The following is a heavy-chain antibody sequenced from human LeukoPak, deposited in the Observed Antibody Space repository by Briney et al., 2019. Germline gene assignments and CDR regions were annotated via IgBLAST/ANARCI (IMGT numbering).Heavy chain of an antibody. V-gene: IGHV3-30-3*01. CDR2: ISYDGSNK. Sequence: GRSLRLSCAASGFTFSSYAMHWVRQAPGKGLEWVAVISYDGSNKYYADSVKGRFTISRDNSKNTLYLQMNSLRAEDTAVYYCASTLGTYCSSTSCYVNYFDYWGQGTLVTVSS. CDR3: ASTLGTYCSSTSCYVNYFDY. J-gene: IGHJ4*02. D-gene: IGHD2-2*01. CDR1: GFTFSSYA.